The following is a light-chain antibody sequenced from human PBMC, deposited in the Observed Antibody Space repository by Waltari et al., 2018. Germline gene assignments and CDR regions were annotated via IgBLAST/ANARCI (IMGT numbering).Light chain of an antibody. Sequence: DIQMTQSPSTLSASVGDSVTITCRASQSISSWLAWYQQKPGKAPTLLIDKASNLESGVPSRFSGSGSGTEFTLTISSLQPDDFATYYCQQYNTYSGTFGQGTKVEIK. J-gene: IGKJ1*01. V-gene: IGKV1-5*03. CDR2: KAS. CDR1: QSISSW. CDR3: QQYNTYSGT.